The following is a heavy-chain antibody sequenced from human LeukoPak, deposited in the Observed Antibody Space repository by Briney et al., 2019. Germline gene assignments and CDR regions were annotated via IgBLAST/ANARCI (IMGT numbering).Heavy chain of an antibody. D-gene: IGHD2-2*01. CDR1: GGSISSYY. J-gene: IGHJ6*02. CDR3: ARMDVVVVPAAIDHYYYGMDV. CDR2: IYTSGST. Sequence: SETLSLTCTVSGGSISSYYWSWIRQPAGKGLEWIGRIYTSGSTNYNPSLKSRVTMSVDTSKNQFSLKLSSVTAADTAVYYCARMDVVVVPAAIDHYYYGMDVWGQGTTVTVSS. V-gene: IGHV4-4*07.